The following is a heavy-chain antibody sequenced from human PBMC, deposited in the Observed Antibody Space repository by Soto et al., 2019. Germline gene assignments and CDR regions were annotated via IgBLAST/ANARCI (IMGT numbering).Heavy chain of an antibody. V-gene: IGHV1-69*06. J-gene: IGHJ6*02. CDR3: ARAIYDILTPHSPYYYYYRMDF. CDR1: GGTFSSCS. Sequence: ASGKGSWRSAGGTFSSCSMSWGRRAPGQWLEWMGGIIPIVGPANYAQKFQGRVTITADKSTSTAYMELSSLRSEDTAVYYSARAIYDILTPHSPYYYYYRMDFCGQGSTVTVSS. CDR2: IIPIVGPA. D-gene: IGHD3-9*01.